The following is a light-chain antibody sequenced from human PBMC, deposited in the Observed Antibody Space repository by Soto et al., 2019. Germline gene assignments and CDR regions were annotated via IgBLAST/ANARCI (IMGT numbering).Light chain of an antibody. CDR2: RAS. Sequence: DIQMTQFPSTLSASVGDRVTITCRASQSISDWLAWYQQKPGKAPNVLIYRASNLETGVPSRFSGSESGTEFSLTISSLQSEDSGSYYCQQYMNYPRSFGGGTTVEIK. J-gene: IGKJ4*01. CDR1: QSISDW. V-gene: IGKV1-5*03. CDR3: QQYMNYPRS.